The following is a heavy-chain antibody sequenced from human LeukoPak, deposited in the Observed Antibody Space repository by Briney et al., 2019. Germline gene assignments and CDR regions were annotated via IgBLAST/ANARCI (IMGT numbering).Heavy chain of an antibody. Sequence: ASVKVSCKASGYTSTSYGISWVRQATGQGLEWMGWMNPNSGNTGYAQKFQGRVTITRNTSISTAYMELSSLRSEDTAVYYCARGVGPTSYFWGQGTLVTVSS. CDR3: ARGVGPTSYF. J-gene: IGHJ4*02. V-gene: IGHV1-8*03. CDR1: GYTSTSYG. CDR2: MNPNSGNT.